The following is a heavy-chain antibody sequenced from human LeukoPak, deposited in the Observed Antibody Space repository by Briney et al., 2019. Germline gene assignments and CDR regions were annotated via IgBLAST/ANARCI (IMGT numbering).Heavy chain of an antibody. V-gene: IGHV4-31*03. D-gene: IGHD3-10*01. Sequence: SETLSLTCTVSGGSISGGGYSWSWIRQHPGKGLEWIAYISYSGNTYYNPSLKSRVTISVDTSKNQFSLRLSSVTAADTAVYYCARGGSGSPNWFDPWGQGTLVTVSS. CDR2: ISYSGNT. CDR3: ARGGSGSPNWFDP. CDR1: GGSISGGGYS. J-gene: IGHJ5*02.